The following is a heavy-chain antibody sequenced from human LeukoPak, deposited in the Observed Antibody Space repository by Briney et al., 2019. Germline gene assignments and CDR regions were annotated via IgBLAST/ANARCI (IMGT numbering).Heavy chain of an antibody. D-gene: IGHD2-21*02. CDR1: GGSISSYH. CDR3: ARELDCGGGDCYYFDY. CDR2: INSAGST. J-gene: IGHJ4*02. V-gene: IGHV4-4*07. Sequence: PSETLSLTCGVSGGSISSYHWSWIRQPAGKGLEWIGRINSAGSTNYNPSLKSRVTMSVDTSEKQFSLKLSSVTAADTAVYYCARELDCGGGDCYYFDYWGQGTLVTVSS.